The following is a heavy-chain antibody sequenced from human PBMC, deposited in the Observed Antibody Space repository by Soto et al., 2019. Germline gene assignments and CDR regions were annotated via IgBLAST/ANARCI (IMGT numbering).Heavy chain of an antibody. CDR3: AKARGYSSGPWPYPFDS. CDR1: GITFSDYG. CDR2: SSFDGGHT. V-gene: IGHV3-30*18. D-gene: IGHD5-18*01. J-gene: IGHJ4*02. Sequence: QVQLVESGGGVVQPGRSLRLSCTASGITFSDYGMHWVRQAPGKGLEWVAVSSFDGGHTYYTDSVKGRFAISRDNSKHTLYLQMNSLRADDTAIYYCAKARGYSSGPWPYPFDSWGQGALVTVSS.